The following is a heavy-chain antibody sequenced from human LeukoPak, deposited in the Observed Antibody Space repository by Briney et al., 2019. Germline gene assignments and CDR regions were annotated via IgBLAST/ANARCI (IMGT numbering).Heavy chain of an antibody. J-gene: IGHJ4*02. CDR3: ARDLSSSSGY. CDR1: GFTFSDYW. D-gene: IGHD6-6*01. Sequence: GGSLRLSCAASGFTFSDYWMNWVRQAPGKGLEWVSVIYSGGSTYYADSVKGRFTISRDNSKNTLYLQMNSLRAEDTAVYYCARDLSSSSGYWGQGTLVTVSS. CDR2: IYSGGST. V-gene: IGHV3-53*01.